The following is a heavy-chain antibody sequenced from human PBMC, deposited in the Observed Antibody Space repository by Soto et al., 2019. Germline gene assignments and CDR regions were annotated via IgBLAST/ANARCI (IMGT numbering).Heavy chain of an antibody. CDR3: ATQTGTTSRWFDP. CDR2: IYPGDSDT. Sequence: LKISCKGSGYSFTSYWIGWVRQMPGKGLEWMGIIYPGDSDTRYSPSFQGQVTISADKSISTAYLQWSSLKASDTAMYYCATQTGTTSRWFDPWGQGTLVTVSS. J-gene: IGHJ5*02. V-gene: IGHV5-51*01. D-gene: IGHD1-7*01. CDR1: GYSFTSYW.